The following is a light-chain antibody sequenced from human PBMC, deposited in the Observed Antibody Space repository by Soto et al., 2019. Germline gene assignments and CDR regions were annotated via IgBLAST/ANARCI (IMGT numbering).Light chain of an antibody. V-gene: IGKV3-20*01. CDR3: QQYGSSPRT. CDR1: QSLTSSY. Sequence: EIVLTQSPRTLSLSPGETATLSCRASQSLTSSYLAWYQQRPGQAPSLLSYGVSSRATGIPDRFSGSGSGTDSTLTISRLEPEDFAVYYCQQYGSSPRTFGQGTKVDI. CDR2: GVS. J-gene: IGKJ1*01.